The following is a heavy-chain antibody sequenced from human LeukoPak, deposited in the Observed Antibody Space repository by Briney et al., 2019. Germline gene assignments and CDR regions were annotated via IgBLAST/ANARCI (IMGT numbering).Heavy chain of an antibody. D-gene: IGHD3-3*01. Sequence: ASVKVSCKASGYTFTSYGISWVRQAPGQGLEWMGWISAYNGNTNYAQKLQGRVTMTTDTSTSTAYMELRSLRSEDTAVYYCARGGSITIFGVNVYDDAFDIWGQGTMVTVSS. CDR3: ARGGSITIFGVNVYDDAFDI. V-gene: IGHV1-18*01. CDR2: ISAYNGNT. CDR1: GYTFTSYG. J-gene: IGHJ3*02.